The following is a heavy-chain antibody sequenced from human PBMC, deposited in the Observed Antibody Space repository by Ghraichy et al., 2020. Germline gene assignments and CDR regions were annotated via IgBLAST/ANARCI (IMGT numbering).Heavy chain of an antibody. Sequence: SETLSLTCAVYGGSFSGYYWSWIRQPPGKGLEWIGEINHSGSTNYNPSLKSRVTISVDTSKNQFSLKLSSVTAVDTAVYYCARGVTIFGVAPGGYWGQGTLVTVSS. CDR1: GGSFSGYY. V-gene: IGHV4-34*01. CDR2: INHSGST. J-gene: IGHJ4*02. D-gene: IGHD3-3*01. CDR3: ARGVTIFGVAPGGY.